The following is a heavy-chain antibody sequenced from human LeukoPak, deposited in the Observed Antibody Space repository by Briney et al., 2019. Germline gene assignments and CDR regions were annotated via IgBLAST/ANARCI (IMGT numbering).Heavy chain of an antibody. Sequence: SETLSLTCTVSGASISSYYWSWIRQPPGKGLEWIGYIYYSGSTNYNPSLKSRVTISVDTSKNQFSLKLSSVTAADTAVYYCARLTGYSSESWFDPWGQGTLVTVSS. D-gene: IGHD3-9*01. CDR3: ARLTGYSSESWFDP. CDR1: GASISSYY. CDR2: IYYSGST. J-gene: IGHJ5*02. V-gene: IGHV4-59*01.